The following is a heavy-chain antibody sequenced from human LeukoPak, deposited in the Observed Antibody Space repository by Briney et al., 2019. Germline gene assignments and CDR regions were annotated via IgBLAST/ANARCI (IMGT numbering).Heavy chain of an antibody. J-gene: IGHJ4*02. CDR1: GFTFSSYW. V-gene: IGHV3-74*01. Sequence: GGSLRLSCAVSGFTFSSYWMHWVRQAPGKGLVWVSRINRDGSSTYYADSVKGRFTISRDNSKNTLYLQMNSLRAEDTAVYYCAKESRSLAVAGTDSYFDYWGQGTLVTVSS. CDR2: INRDGSST. CDR3: AKESRSLAVAGTDSYFDY. D-gene: IGHD6-19*01.